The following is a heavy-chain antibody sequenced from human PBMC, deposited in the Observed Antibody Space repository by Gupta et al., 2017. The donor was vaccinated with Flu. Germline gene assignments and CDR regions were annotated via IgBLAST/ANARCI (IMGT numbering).Heavy chain of an antibody. CDR3: EIPGPLRVGENVVDG. V-gene: IGHV1-69*17. J-gene: IGHJ4*02. CDR1: GGTLSNFA. Sequence: QVQLVQSGAEVTKPGSSVKVSCKASGGTLSNFAISWVRQAPGQGLEWMGGIIPLVGIPNYEKKCQGRLKITADKSTGTADMELSRLRAEDAARDYCEIPGPLRVGENVVDGGGKGTLVSVSS. CDR2: IIPLVGIP. D-gene: IGHD1-26*01.